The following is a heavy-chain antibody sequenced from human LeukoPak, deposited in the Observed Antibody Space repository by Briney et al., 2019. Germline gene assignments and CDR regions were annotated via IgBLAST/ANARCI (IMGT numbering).Heavy chain of an antibody. V-gene: IGHV3-7*01. Sequence: GGALRLSCTASGFTFNTYCMSWVRQAPGRGPEGVADIYEDGNEEYYVDSVKGRFTVSRDNTKNSLSLHMNSLRAEDTAVYYCARASHLVRGPTLRRAFCGGFDIWGQGTMVTVSS. CDR1: GFTFNTYC. CDR2: IYEDGNEE. CDR3: ARASHLVRGPTLRRAFCGGFDI. D-gene: IGHD3-10*01. J-gene: IGHJ3*02.